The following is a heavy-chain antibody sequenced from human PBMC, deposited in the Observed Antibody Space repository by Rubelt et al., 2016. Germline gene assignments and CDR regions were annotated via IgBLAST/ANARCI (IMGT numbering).Heavy chain of an antibody. J-gene: IGHJ5*02. CDR2: IYWDDDK. CDR1: GFSLSTSGVG. CDR3: AHLTYDYVWGSYRRFDP. V-gene: IGHV2-5*02. D-gene: IGHD3-16*02. Sequence: QITLKESGPTLVKPTQTLTLTCTFSGFSLSTSGVGVGWIRQPPGKALEWLALIYWDDDKRYSPSLKSRLTSTKDTSKNPVVLTMTNMDPVDTATYYCAHLTYDYVWGSYRRFDPWGQGTLVTVSS.